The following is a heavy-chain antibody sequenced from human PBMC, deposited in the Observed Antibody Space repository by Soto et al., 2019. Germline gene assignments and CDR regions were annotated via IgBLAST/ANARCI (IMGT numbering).Heavy chain of an antibody. J-gene: IGHJ4*02. D-gene: IGHD3-22*01. CDR3: ARDGQLATVYSSGYFDY. Sequence: ASVKVSCKASGYSFATYGFSWVRQAPGQGLECVGWISAHNGDTHYSQKFQGRVTLTTDTSTSTAYMELSSLRSEDTAVYYCARDGQLATVYSSGYFDYWGQGTLVTVSS. CDR1: GYSFATYG. V-gene: IGHV1-18*04. CDR2: ISAHNGDT.